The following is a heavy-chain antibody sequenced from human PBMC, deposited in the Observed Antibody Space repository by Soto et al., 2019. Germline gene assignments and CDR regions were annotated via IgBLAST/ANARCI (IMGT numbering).Heavy chain of an antibody. CDR3: AKAVAAAGTRYYFDY. J-gene: IGHJ4*02. CDR1: GFTFSSYA. D-gene: IGHD6-13*01. Sequence: GSLRLSCAASGFTFSSYAMSWVRQAPGKGLEWVSAISGSGGSTYYADSVKGRFTISRDNSKNRLYLQMNSLRAEDTAVYYCAKAVAAAGTRYYFDYWGQGTLVTVSS. CDR2: ISGSGGST. V-gene: IGHV3-23*01.